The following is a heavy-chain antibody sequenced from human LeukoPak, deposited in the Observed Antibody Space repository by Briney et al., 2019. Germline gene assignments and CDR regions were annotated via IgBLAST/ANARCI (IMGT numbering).Heavy chain of an antibody. V-gene: IGHV1-8*03. D-gene: IGHD3-10*01. CDR3: ARVSTQYYYGSGAHDY. CDR1: GYTFTSSD. CDR2: MNPNSGNT. J-gene: IGHJ4*02. Sequence: ASVKVSCKASGYTFTSSDINWVRQATGQGLEWMGWMNPNSGNTGYAQKFQGRVTITRNTSISTAYMELSSLRSEDTAVYYCARVSTQYYYGSGAHDYWGQGTLVTVSS.